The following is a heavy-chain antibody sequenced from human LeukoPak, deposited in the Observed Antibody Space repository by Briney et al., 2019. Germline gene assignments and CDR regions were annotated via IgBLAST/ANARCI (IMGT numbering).Heavy chain of an antibody. CDR2: ISCYNGDT. V-gene: IGHV1-18*01. D-gene: IGHD2-15*01. CDR1: GYTFNKYG. Sequence: ASVKVSCKASGYTFNKYGISWVRQAPGQGLEWMGWISCYNGDTNYAQKLQGRVTITRNTSISTVYMELRSLRSEDTAVYYCARVDGSPDYWGQGTLVTVSS. J-gene: IGHJ4*02. CDR3: ARVDGSPDY.